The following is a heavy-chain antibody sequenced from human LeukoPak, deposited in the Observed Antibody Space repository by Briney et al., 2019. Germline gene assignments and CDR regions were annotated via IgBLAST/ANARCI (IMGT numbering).Heavy chain of an antibody. D-gene: IGHD4/OR15-4a*01. CDR1: GFTFSSYW. CDR2: IKQDGSEK. CDR3: ARRAGAYSHPYDY. J-gene: IGHJ4*02. V-gene: IGHV3-7*03. Sequence: GGSLRLSCAASGFTFSSYWMSWVRQAPGKGLEWVANIKQDGSEKYYVDSVKGRFTISRDNAKNSLYLQMNSLRADDTAVYYCARRAGAYSHPYDYWGQGTLVTVSS.